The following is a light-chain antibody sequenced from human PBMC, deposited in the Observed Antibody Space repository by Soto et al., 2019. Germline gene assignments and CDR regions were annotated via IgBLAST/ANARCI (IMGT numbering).Light chain of an antibody. Sequence: DIVMTQSPDSLAVSLGERATINCKSRQSVLYSPNNKNYLAWYQQKPGQPPKLLVYWASTRESGVPDRFSGSGSETDFTLTINSLQAEDVAVYYCQQDINAPQTFGQGTKVEIK. CDR1: QSVLYSPNNKNY. V-gene: IGKV4-1*01. CDR2: WAS. CDR3: QQDINAPQT. J-gene: IGKJ1*01.